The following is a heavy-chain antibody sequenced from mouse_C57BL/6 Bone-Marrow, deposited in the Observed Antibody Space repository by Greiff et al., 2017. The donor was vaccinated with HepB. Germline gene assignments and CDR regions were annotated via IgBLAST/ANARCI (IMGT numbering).Heavy chain of an antibody. D-gene: IGHD1-1*01. CDR1: GFSFNTYA. CDR3: VRGGLLWYFDV. Sequence: EVKLQESGGGLVQPKGSLKLSCAASGFSFNTYAMNWVRQAPGKGLEWVARIRSKSNNYATYYADSVKDRFTISRDDSESMLYLQMNNLKTEDTAMYYCVRGGLLWYFDVWGTGTTVTVSS. V-gene: IGHV10-1*01. CDR2: IRSKSNNYAT. J-gene: IGHJ1*03.